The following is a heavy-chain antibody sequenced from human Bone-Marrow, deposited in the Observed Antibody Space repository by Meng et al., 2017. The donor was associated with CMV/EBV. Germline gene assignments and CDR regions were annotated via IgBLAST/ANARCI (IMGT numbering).Heavy chain of an antibody. V-gene: IGHV3-23*03. CDR2: IYGATTST. CDR1: EFTFSNYV. J-gene: IGHJ4*02. CDR3: AKGGARSSSWYMDY. Sequence: GGSLRLSCAASEFTFSNYVMNWVRQAPGKGLEWVSVIYGATTSTYYADSVKGRFTISRDDSKNTLYLQMNSLRVEDTAVYYCAKGGARSSSWYMDYWGQGTLVTVVS. D-gene: IGHD6-13*01.